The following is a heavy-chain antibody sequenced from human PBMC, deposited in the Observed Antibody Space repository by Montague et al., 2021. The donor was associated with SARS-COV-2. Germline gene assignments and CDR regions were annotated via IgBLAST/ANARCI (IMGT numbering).Heavy chain of an antibody. D-gene: IGHD2-2*01. J-gene: IGHJ4*02. CDR1: GFTFSSYG. V-gene: IGHV3-33*06. Sequence: SLRLSCAASGFTFSSYGMHWVRQAPGKGLEWVAVIWYDGSNKYYADSVKGRFTFSRDNSKNTLYLQMNSLRAEDTAVYYCAKDFGSSLTEQFDYWGQGTLVTVSS. CDR2: IWYDGSNK. CDR3: AKDFGSSLTEQFDY.